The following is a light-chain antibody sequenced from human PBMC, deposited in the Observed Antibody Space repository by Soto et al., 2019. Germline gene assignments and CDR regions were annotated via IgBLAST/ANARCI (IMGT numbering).Light chain of an antibody. Sequence: EIVMTQSPATLSVSPGESATLSCRASQSISSELVWYQQKPGQPPRLLIYGASTRATGVPARFTGSGSGSDFTLPISGLQSEDFAVYYCQQGHNWPLTFGQGTRLEI. CDR2: GAS. CDR3: QQGHNWPLT. CDR1: QSISSE. J-gene: IGKJ2*01. V-gene: IGKV3-15*01.